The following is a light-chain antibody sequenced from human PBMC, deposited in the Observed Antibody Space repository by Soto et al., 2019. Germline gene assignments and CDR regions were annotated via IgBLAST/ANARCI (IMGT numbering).Light chain of an antibody. CDR1: TGDVGGYNY. J-gene: IGLJ1*01. V-gene: IGLV2-14*01. CDR2: DVS. Sequence: QSVLTQPASVSVSPGQSVTISCTVSTGDVGGYNYVSWYQQHPGKAPQLMIYDVSNRPSGVSNRFSGSKSGNTASLTISGLQAEDEADYYCSSYTSSNTYVFGTGTKLTVL. CDR3: SSYTSSNTYV.